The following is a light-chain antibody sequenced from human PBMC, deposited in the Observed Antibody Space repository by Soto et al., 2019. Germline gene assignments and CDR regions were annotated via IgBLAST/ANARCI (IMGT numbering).Light chain of an antibody. CDR1: QSVSSFY. V-gene: IGKV3-20*01. CDR3: QQYGSWPRT. Sequence: EIVLTQSPGTLSLSPGERATLSCRASQSVSSFYLAWYQQRAGQAPRLLISGASTSTTGIPDRFSGSGSGTDFTLTISRLEPEDFAVYYCQQYGSWPRTFGQGTKVDIK. J-gene: IGKJ1*01. CDR2: GAS.